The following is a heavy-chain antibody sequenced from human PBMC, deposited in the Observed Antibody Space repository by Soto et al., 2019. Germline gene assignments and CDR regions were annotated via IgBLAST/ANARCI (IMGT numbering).Heavy chain of an antibody. CDR2: IYYSGST. CDR3: ARVFSDSSSFFDP. CDR1: GGSIRSGGYY. D-gene: IGHD6-13*01. V-gene: IGHV4-31*03. Sequence: SETLSLTCTVSGGSIRSGGYYWSWIRQHPGKGLEWIGYIYYSGSTYYNPSLKSRVTISVDTSKNQFSLKLSSVTAADTAVYYCARVFSDSSSFFDPWGQGTLVS. J-gene: IGHJ5*02.